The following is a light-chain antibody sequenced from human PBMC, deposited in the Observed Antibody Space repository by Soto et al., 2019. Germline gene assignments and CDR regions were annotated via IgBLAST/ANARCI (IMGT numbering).Light chain of an antibody. CDR3: AAWSDGLSGWV. J-gene: IGLJ3*02. CDR2: KND. Sequence: QSVLTQPPSASETPGQRVTITCSGGNSNVGTNYVHWYQQFPGTAPNLFLYKNDQRPSGVPDRFSGSKSGSSASLAISGLRSEDEADYYCAAWSDGLSGWVFGGGTKLTVL. CDR1: NSNVGTNY. V-gene: IGLV1-47*01.